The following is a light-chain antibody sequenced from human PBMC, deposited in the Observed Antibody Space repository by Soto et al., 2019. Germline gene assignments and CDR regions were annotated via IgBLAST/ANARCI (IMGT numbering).Light chain of an antibody. V-gene: IGKV3-20*01. J-gene: IGKJ3*01. Sequence: EVVLTQSPDTLSLSPGESATLSCRASQSVTRNFLAWYQQRPGQAPRLLIYGASIRATGIPDRFSGRGSGTDLTLTIMRLEPEDFSIYYSHDYGCSFGPGTKVHVK. CDR2: GAS. CDR1: QSVTRNF. CDR3: HDYGCS.